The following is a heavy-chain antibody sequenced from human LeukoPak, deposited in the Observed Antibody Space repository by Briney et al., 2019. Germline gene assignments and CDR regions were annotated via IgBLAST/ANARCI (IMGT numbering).Heavy chain of an antibody. D-gene: IGHD5-24*01. V-gene: IGHV3-30-3*01. CDR2: ISYDGSNK. J-gene: IGHJ4*02. CDR3: AREGVRRDGYNLDY. CDR1: GFTFSSYA. Sequence: GGSLRLSCAASGFTFSSYAMHWVRQAPGKGLEWVAVISYDGSNKYYADSVKGRFTISRDNSKNTLYLQMNSLRAEDTAVYYCAREGVRRDGYNLDYWGQGTLVTVSS.